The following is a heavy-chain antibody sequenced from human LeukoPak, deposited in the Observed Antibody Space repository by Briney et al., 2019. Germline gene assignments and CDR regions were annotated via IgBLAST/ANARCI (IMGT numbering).Heavy chain of an antibody. CDR1: GFSFGDYT. CDR3: AKVVIQGAYYFDY. CDR2: IGGTGVTK. J-gene: IGHJ4*02. Sequence: GGSLRLSCTTSGFSFGDYTMSWVRQAPGKGLAWVSAIGGTGVTKYYADSVKGRFTISRDNSKNTLYVQMNSLRADDTALYYCAKVVIQGAYYFDYWGQGTLVTVSS. D-gene: IGHD1-1*01. V-gene: IGHV3-23*01.